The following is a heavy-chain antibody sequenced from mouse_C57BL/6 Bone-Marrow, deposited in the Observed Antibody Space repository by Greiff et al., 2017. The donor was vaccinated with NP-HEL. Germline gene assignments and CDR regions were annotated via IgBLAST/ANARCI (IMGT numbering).Heavy chain of an antibody. CDR3: TTEDYGTDYS. CDR2: IDPENGDT. Sequence: VQLKESGAELVRPGASVKLSCTASGFNIKDDYMHWVKQRPEQGLEWIGWIDPENGDTEYASQFQGKATITADTSSNTAYLQLSSLTSEDTAVYYCTTEDYGTDYSWGQGTTLTVSS. J-gene: IGHJ2*01. D-gene: IGHD2-4*01. CDR1: GFNIKDDY. V-gene: IGHV14-4*01.